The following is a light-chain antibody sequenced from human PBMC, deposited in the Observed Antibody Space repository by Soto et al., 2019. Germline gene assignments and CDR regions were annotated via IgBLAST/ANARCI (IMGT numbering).Light chain of an antibody. CDR1: SSDVGGHDY. CDR2: EVS. V-gene: IGLV2-14*01. J-gene: IGLJ1*01. CDR3: SSYSSTTLL. Sequence: QSALTQPASVSGSPGQSITISCTGTSSDVGGHDYVSWYQQHPGKAPKLIIFEVSYRPSGISNRFSGSKSGNTASLTISGLQAEDEADYYCSSYSSTTLLFGARTKVTVL.